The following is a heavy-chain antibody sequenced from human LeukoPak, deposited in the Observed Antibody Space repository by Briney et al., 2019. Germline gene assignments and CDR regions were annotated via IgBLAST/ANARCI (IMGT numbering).Heavy chain of an antibody. V-gene: IGHV3-7*03. J-gene: IGHJ6*02. CDR2: IKQDGSEK. CDR3: AKDRYYGSGSYLSYYYGMDV. CDR1: GFTFSSYW. Sequence: GGSLRLSCAASGFTFSSYWMSWVRQAPGKGLEWVANIKQDGSEKYYVDSVKGRFTISRDNAKNSLYLQMNSLRAEDTAVYYCAKDRYYGSGSYLSYYYGMDVWGQGTTVTVSS. D-gene: IGHD3-10*01.